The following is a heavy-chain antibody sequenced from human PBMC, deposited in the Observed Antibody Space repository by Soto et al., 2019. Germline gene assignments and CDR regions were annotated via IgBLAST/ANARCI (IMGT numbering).Heavy chain of an antibody. V-gene: IGHV1-46*01. CDR2: NKPNGGSK. CDR3: ARSSGGVFGIIIEGTNWFAP. CDR1: ADTFTSYY. Sequence: ASVKVSCKATADTFTSYYMHCVRQAAVHGLEWMGVNKPNGGSKRYEPKLKARGTMTSDTSTSTVYMELRGLTSEDTAVYYCARSSGGVFGIIIEGTNWFAPWGQGTLVTVSS. D-gene: IGHD3-16*01. J-gene: IGHJ5*02.